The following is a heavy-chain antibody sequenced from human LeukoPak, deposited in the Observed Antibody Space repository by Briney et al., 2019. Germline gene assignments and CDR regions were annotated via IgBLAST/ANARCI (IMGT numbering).Heavy chain of an antibody. CDR3: ASPYVWGSYRNLYAFDI. CDR1: GFTFSSYS. Sequence: GSLRLSCAASGFTFSSYSMNWVRQAPGKGLEWVSSISSSSSYIYYADSVKGRFTISRDNAKNSLYLQMNSLRAEDTAVYYCASPYVWGSYRNLYAFDIWGQGTMVTVSS. V-gene: IGHV3-21*01. CDR2: ISSSSSYI. D-gene: IGHD3-16*02. J-gene: IGHJ3*02.